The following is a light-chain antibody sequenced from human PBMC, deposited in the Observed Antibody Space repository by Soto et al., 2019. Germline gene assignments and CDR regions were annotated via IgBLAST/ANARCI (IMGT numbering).Light chain of an antibody. J-gene: IGKJ1*01. V-gene: IGKV4-1*01. Sequence: DIVMTQSPDSLAVSLGERATINCKSSQSVLYSSNNQNYLAWYQQKPGQPPKLLIYWASTRESGVPHRFSGSGSGTDFTLTISSLQAEDVAVYYCQQYYSTPRTFGQGTKVEIK. CDR3: QQYYSTPRT. CDR1: QSVLYSSNNQNY. CDR2: WAS.